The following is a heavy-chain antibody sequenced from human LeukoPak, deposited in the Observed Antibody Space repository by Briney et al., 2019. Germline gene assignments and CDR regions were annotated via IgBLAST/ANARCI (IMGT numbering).Heavy chain of an antibody. CDR1: GYTFTSYY. V-gene: IGHV1-46*01. CDR2: INPSGGST. CDR3: ARAYGDPRRGGFDY. Sequence: ASVKVSCKAFGYTFTSYYMHWVRQAPGQGLEWMGIINPSGGSTSYAQKFQGRLTMTRDTSTSTVYMELSSLISEDTAVYYCARAYGDPRRGGFDYWGQGTLVTVSS. J-gene: IGHJ4*02. D-gene: IGHD4-17*01.